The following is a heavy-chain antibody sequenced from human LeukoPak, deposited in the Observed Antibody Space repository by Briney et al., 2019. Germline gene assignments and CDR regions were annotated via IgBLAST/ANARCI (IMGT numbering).Heavy chain of an antibody. Sequence: SETLSLTCAVYGGSFSGYYWSWIRQPPGKGLEWIGEINHSGSTNYNPPLKSRVTISVDTSKNQFSLKLSSVTAADTAVYYCARGPSRGYCSGGSCYSGRRYYYMDVWGKGTTVTVSS. CDR1: GGSFSGYY. V-gene: IGHV4-34*01. CDR2: INHSGST. J-gene: IGHJ6*03. CDR3: ARGPSRGYCSGGSCYSGRRYYYMDV. D-gene: IGHD2-15*01.